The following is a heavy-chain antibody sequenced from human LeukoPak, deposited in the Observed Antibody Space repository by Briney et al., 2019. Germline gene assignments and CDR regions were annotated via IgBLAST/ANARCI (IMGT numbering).Heavy chain of an antibody. J-gene: IGHJ4*02. CDR3: ARDIASYGSGSYFPLDY. D-gene: IGHD3-10*01. Sequence: GGSLRLSCAASGFTFSSYGMHWVRQAPGKGLEWVAVISYDGSNKYYADSVKGRFTISRDNSKNTLYLQMNSLRAEDTAVYYCARDIASYGSGSYFPLDYWGQGTLVTVSS. V-gene: IGHV3-30*03. CDR2: ISYDGSNK. CDR1: GFTFSSYG.